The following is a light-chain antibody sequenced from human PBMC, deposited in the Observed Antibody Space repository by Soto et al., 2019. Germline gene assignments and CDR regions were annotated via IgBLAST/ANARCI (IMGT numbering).Light chain of an antibody. CDR2: KAS. V-gene: IGKV1-9*01. J-gene: IGKJ1*01. CDR1: QGISTY. CDR3: QHYNSYSEA. Sequence: QVPKSAAALTASVAASVPITCRASQGISTYLAWYQQKPGKAPKLLTYKASTLKSGVPSRFSGSGSGTEFTLTISSLQPEDFATYYCQHYNSYSEAFGQGTKVDI.